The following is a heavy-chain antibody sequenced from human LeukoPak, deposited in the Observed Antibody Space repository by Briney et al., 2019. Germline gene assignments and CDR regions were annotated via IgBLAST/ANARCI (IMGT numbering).Heavy chain of an antibody. D-gene: IGHD2/OR15-2a*01. CDR2: IYNSGST. CDR1: GGSISSGSYY. V-gene: IGHV4-61*02. CDR3: AREFST. Sequence: SQTLSLTCTVSGGSISSGSYYWSWIRQPAGKGLEWIGRIYNSGSTNYNPFLKSRVSMSLNTSKNQFSLKLSSVTAAGTAVYYCAREFSTWGQGTLVTVSS. J-gene: IGHJ4*02.